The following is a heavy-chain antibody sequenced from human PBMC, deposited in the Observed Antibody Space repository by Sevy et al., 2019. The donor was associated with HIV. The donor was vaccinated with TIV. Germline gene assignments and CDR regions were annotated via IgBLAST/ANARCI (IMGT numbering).Heavy chain of an antibody. Sequence: GGSLRLSCAASGFSFSSYWMSWVRQAPGKGLEWVANIKQDGSEKYYVDSVKRRFTISRDNAKNSLYLQMNSLRAEDTAVYYCARVYGGNAFGDYYYYMDVWGKGTTVTVSS. J-gene: IGHJ6*03. CDR1: GFSFSSYW. CDR2: IKQDGSEK. V-gene: IGHV3-7*03. D-gene: IGHD4-17*01. CDR3: ARVYGGNAFGDYYYYMDV.